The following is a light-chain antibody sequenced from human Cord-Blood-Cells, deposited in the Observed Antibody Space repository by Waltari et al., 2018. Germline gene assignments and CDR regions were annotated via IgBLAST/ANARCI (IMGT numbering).Light chain of an antibody. CDR3: QQYGSSSIT. CDR2: GAS. Sequence: IVLTQSPGPLSLSPGERATLPCRASQSVSSSYLAWYQQKPGQAPRLLIYGASSRATGIPDRFSGSGSGTDFTLTISRLEPEDFAVYYCQQYGSSSITFGQGTRLEIK. CDR1: QSVSSSY. J-gene: IGKJ5*01. V-gene: IGKV3-20*01.